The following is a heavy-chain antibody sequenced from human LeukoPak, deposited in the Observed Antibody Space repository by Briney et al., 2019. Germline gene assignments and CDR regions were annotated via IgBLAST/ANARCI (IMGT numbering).Heavy chain of an antibody. Sequence: SETLSLTCTVSGGSISSSSYYWGWIRQPPGTGLEWIGSIYYSGSTYYNPSLKSRVTISVDTSKNQFSLKLSSVTAADTAVYYCAREDYYGSGSRFDYWGQGTLVTVSS. CDR3: AREDYYGSGSRFDY. CDR1: GGSISSSSYY. D-gene: IGHD3-10*01. J-gene: IGHJ4*02. V-gene: IGHV4-39*07. CDR2: IYYSGST.